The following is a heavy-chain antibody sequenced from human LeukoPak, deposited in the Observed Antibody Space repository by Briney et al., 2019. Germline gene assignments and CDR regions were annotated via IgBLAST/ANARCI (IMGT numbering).Heavy chain of an antibody. J-gene: IGHJ4*02. D-gene: IGHD3-10*01. V-gene: IGHV4-59*01. Sequence: SETLSLTCTVAGGSISLYYWSWIRQPPGKGLEWIGYFYDTRSPKYNPSLERRVTISVDMSRNQFSLNLTSVTAADTAVYYCARGRGSLTYWGEGNLATVSS. CDR3: ARGRGSLTY. CDR1: GGSISLYY. CDR2: FYDTRSP.